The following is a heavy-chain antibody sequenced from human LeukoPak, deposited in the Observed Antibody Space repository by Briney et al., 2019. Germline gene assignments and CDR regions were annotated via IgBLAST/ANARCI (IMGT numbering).Heavy chain of an antibody. D-gene: IGHD6-19*01. CDR1: GYTFTSYG. V-gene: IGHV1-18*01. CDR2: ISAYNGNT. Sequence: ASVKVSCKASGYTFTSYGISWVRQAPGQGLEWMGWISAYNGNTNYAQKLQGRVTMTTDTSTSTAYMELSSLRSEDTAVYYCARPSSSGWYGYYFDYWGQGTLVTVSS. CDR3: ARPSSSGWYGYYFDY. J-gene: IGHJ4*02.